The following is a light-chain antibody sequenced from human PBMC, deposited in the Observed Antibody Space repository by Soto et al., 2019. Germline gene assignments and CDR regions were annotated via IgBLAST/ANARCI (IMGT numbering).Light chain of an antibody. J-gene: IGKJ1*01. V-gene: IGKV3-20*01. CDR1: QSLSKTY. CDR3: QQYVSPPWT. Sequence: EIVLTQSPGTLSLSPGERATLSCRASQSLSKTYLAWYQKKPGHAPRLLIDGASSRATGTPDRFSGSGSGTDFTLTISRLEPEDFAVYYCQQYVSPPWTFGQGTKAEIK. CDR2: GAS.